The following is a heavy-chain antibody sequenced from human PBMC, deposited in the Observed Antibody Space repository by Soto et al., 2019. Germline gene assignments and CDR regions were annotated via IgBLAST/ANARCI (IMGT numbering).Heavy chain of an antibody. J-gene: IGHJ6*04. CDR1: GYTCTDCW. Sequence: GEARGRSCNVSGYTCTDCWSGWVRQMPGKGPEWMGIIYPGDSDTKYNPSFQGQVTISADKSITTTYLQWSSLKASDTAIYYCAASIFYSGMDVWGKGTTVTVSS. V-gene: IGHV5-51*01. CDR3: AASIFYSGMDV. CDR2: IYPGDSDT.